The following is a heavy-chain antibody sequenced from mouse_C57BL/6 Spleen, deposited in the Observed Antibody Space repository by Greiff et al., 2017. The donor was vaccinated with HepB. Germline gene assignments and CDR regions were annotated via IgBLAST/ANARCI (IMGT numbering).Heavy chain of an antibody. CDR1: GYTFTSYW. V-gene: IGHV1-50*01. J-gene: IGHJ4*01. CDR3: ARHYGSSPYYAMDY. Sequence: VQLQQPGAELVKPGASVKLSCKASGYTFTSYWMQWVKQRPGQGLEWIGEIDPSDSYTNYNQKFKGKATLTVDTSSSTAYMQLSSLTSEDSAVYYSARHYGSSPYYAMDYWGQGTSVTVSS. D-gene: IGHD1-1*01. CDR2: IDPSDSYT.